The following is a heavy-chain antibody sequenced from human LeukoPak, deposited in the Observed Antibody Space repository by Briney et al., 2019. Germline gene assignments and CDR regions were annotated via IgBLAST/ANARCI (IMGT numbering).Heavy chain of an antibody. CDR2: IIPIFGTA. CDR1: GGTFSSYA. Sequence: ASVKVSCKATGGTFSSYAIGWVRQAPGQGLEWMGGIIPIFGTANYAQKFQGRVTITTDESTSTAYMELSSLRSEDTAVYYCARARWQQRYFDYWGRGTLVTVSS. D-gene: IGHD6-13*01. V-gene: IGHV1-69*05. CDR3: ARARWQQRYFDY. J-gene: IGHJ4*02.